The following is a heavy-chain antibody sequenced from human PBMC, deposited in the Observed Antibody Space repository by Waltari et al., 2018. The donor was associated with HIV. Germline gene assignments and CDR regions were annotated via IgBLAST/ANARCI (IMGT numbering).Heavy chain of an antibody. CDR2: ISAYNCNT. Sequence: QVQLVQSGAEVKKPGASVKVSCKASGYTFTSYGISWVRQAPGQGLEWMGWISAYNCNTNYAQKLQGRVTMTTDTSTSTAYMELRSLRSDDSAVYYCARDQGLGELLSGWFDPWGQGTLVTVSS. V-gene: IGHV1-18*01. J-gene: IGHJ5*02. D-gene: IGHD3-16*01. CDR3: ARDQGLGELLSGWFDP. CDR1: GYTFTSYG.